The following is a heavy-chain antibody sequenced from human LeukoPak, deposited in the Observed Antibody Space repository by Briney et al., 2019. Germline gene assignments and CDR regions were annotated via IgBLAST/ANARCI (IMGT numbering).Heavy chain of an antibody. V-gene: IGHV3-30*02. D-gene: IGHD4-17*01. Sequence: GGSLRLSCAGSGLTFSNYGMNWVRQAPGKGLEWVAFIRYDGSKEYYADSVKGRFTISRDNSKNTLYLQMNSLRAEDTAVYYCAKDNTVTTSGPFFDYWGQGTLVTVSS. CDR2: IRYDGSKE. CDR1: GLTFSNYG. CDR3: AKDNTVTTSGPFFDY. J-gene: IGHJ4*02.